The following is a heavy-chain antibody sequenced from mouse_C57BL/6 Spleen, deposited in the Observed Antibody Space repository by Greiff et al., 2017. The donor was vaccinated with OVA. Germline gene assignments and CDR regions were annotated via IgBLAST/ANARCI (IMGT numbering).Heavy chain of an antibody. CDR2: ISYDGSN. D-gene: IGHD1-1*01. V-gene: IGHV3-6*01. CDR1: GYSITSGYY. J-gene: IGHJ1*03. Sequence: ESGPGLVKPSQSLSLTCSVTGYSITSGYYWNWIRQFPGNKLEWMGYISYDGSNNYNPSLKNRISITRDTSKNQFFLKLNSVTTEDTATYYCAREGEVITTVVEGYFDVWGTGTTVTVSS. CDR3: AREGEVITTVVEGYFDV.